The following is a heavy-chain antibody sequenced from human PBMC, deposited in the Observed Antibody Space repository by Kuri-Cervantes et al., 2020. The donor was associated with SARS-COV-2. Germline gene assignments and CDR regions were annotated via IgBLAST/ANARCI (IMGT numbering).Heavy chain of an antibody. CDR3: VRVNDYSLYEPWDY. Sequence: GESLKISCAASGFTFGSYTMNWVRQAPGKGLGWLSSISGSSSFISYADSVEGRFTVSRDNAKNSLYLQIHSLRAEDTAVYYCVRVNDYSLYEPWDYWGQGTLVTVSS. D-gene: IGHD4-11*01. CDR2: ISGSSSFI. CDR1: GFTFGSYT. J-gene: IGHJ4*02. V-gene: IGHV3-21*01.